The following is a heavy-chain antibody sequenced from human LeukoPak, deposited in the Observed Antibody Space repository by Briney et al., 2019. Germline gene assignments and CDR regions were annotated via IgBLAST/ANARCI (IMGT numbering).Heavy chain of an antibody. Sequence: SETLSLTCAVDGGSFSGYYWSWIRQPPGKGLEWFGEINHSGNTNDHPSLKSRVTISVDTSKNQFSLKLSSVTAADTAVYYCARASRAVWYFDLWGRGTLVTVSS. D-gene: IGHD6-19*01. CDR2: INHSGNT. J-gene: IGHJ2*01. CDR1: GGSFSGYY. CDR3: ARASRAVWYFDL. V-gene: IGHV4-34*01.